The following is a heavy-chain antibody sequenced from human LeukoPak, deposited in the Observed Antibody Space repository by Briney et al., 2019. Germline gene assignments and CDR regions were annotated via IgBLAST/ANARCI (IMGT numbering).Heavy chain of an antibody. CDR2: IKEDGSAK. CDR1: GSTFSKSW. V-gene: IGHV3-7*04. Sequence: GGSLRPSCAASGSTFSKSWMSWLRQTPEKGLEWVANIKEDGSAKYYVDSVKGRFTISRDNAKNSLYLQMNSLRAEDTAVYYCAKDDEGYYWGQGILVTVSS. CDR3: AKDDEGYY. J-gene: IGHJ4*02. D-gene: IGHD3-3*01.